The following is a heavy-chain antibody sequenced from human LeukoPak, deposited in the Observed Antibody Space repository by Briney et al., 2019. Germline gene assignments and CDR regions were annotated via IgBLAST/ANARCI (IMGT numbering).Heavy chain of an antibody. CDR1: GYTFTSYG. V-gene: IGHV1-18*01. Sequence: ASVKVSCKASGYTFTSYGISWVRQAPGQGLEWMGWISAYNGNTNYAQKLQGRVTMTTDTSTSTAYMELRSLRSDDTAVYYCARGGYCTNGVCYSWFDPWGQGTLVTVSS. J-gene: IGHJ5*02. CDR2: ISAYNGNT. CDR3: ARGGYCTNGVCYSWFDP. D-gene: IGHD2-8*01.